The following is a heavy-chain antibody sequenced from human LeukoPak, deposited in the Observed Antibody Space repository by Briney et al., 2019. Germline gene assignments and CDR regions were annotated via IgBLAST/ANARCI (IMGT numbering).Heavy chain of an antibody. CDR3: ASRMYYYYGMDV. CDR1: GGSFSDYY. CDR2: IDHREST. J-gene: IGHJ6*02. Sequence: PLETLSLTWAVYGGSFSDYYWSWIRQPPGKGLEWIGEIDHRESTTYNPSLKSRVTISVDTSKNQFSLKLNSVTAADTAVYYCASRMYYYYGMDVWGQGTTVIVSS. V-gene: IGHV4-34*01.